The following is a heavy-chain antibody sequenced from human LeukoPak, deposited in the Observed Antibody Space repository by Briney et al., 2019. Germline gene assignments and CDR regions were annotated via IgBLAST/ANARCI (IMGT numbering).Heavy chain of an antibody. CDR2: IYNSATT. CDR3: ARGGEGYNDDAFEV. D-gene: IGHD5-24*01. J-gene: IGHJ3*01. V-gene: IGHV4-59*11. Sequence: SETLSLTCTVSGDSIRSHYCAWIRQSPRKGLEWIGHIYNSATTDYNPSFKSRVTISLDTSKKQFSLKMTSVTALDSAVYYCARGGEGYNDDAFEVWGLGTAVTVSS. CDR1: GDSIRSHY.